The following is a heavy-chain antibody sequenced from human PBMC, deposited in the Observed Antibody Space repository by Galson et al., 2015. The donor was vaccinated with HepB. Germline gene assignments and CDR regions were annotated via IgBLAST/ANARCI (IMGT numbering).Heavy chain of an antibody. D-gene: IGHD3-10*01. V-gene: IGHV3-48*01. CDR2: ISKGGDII. CDR1: GFTFSRYA. Sequence: SLRLSCAASGFTFSRYAMNWVRQAPGKGLEWVSYISKGGDIIFYADSVKGRFTISRDTAQNSVSLLMNNLRADDTAVYYCARVSLRAFDSWGQGTLVSVSS. CDR3: ARVSLRAFDS. J-gene: IGHJ3*02.